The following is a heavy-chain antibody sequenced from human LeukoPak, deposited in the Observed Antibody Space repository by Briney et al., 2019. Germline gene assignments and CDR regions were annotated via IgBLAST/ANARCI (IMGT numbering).Heavy chain of an antibody. CDR2: IKQDGGEK. Sequence: PGGSLRLSRAASGFTFSSYWMTWVRQAPGKGLEWVANIKQDGGEKYYLDSVKGRFTISRDNAKNSLYLQMNSLRAEDTAVYYCARVSAEWLLFYWGQGTLVTVSS. CDR1: GFTFSSYW. D-gene: IGHD3-3*01. J-gene: IGHJ4*02. V-gene: IGHV3-7*01. CDR3: ARVSAEWLLFY.